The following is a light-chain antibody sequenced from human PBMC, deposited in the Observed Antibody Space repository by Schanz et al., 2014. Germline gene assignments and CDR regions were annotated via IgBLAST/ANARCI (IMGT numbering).Light chain of an antibody. V-gene: IGKV3-20*01. CDR3: QQYGSSPRT. CDR2: SAS. CDR1: QSVSSN. Sequence: EIVLTQSPATLSVSPGERATLSCRATQSVSSNLAWYQQKPGQAPRLLIYSASTRATGIPARFSGSGSGTDFTLTISRLEPEDFAVYYCQQYGSSPRTFGGGTKVEIK. J-gene: IGKJ4*01.